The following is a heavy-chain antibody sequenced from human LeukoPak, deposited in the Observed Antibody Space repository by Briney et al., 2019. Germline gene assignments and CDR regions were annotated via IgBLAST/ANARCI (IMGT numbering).Heavy chain of an antibody. V-gene: IGHV3-21*01. Sequence: GGSLRLSCAASGFTFSSYSMNWVREAPGKGLEWVSSISSSSSYIYYADSVQGPLTISRDNDKNSLYLKMNSLTAEDTAVYSCASGSPSRSTNIAAAGIHWGQGTLVTVSS. J-gene: IGHJ4*02. CDR2: ISSSSSYI. D-gene: IGHD6-13*01. CDR1: GFTFSSYS. CDR3: ASGSPSRSTNIAAAGIH.